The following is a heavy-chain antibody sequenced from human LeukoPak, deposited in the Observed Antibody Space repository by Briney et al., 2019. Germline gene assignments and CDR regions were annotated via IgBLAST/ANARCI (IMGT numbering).Heavy chain of an antibody. V-gene: IGHV4-38-2*01. Sequence: SETLSLTCAVSVYSISSGHYWGWIRPPPGKGREWIGIIHHSGRTYHNSSLKSRVTISVDTSKNQFSLRLSSVTAADTAVYYCTRHTYFYDSPGAYYFDYWGQGTLVTVSS. CDR1: VYSISSGHY. J-gene: IGHJ4*02. D-gene: IGHD3-22*01. CDR3: TRHTYFYDSPGAYYFDY. CDR2: IHHSGRT.